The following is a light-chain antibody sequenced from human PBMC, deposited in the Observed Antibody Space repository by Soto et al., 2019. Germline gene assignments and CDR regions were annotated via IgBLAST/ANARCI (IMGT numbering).Light chain of an antibody. V-gene: IGKV1D-16*01. Sequence: DIQVTQTTSSLSAAILSRMTSTSWASQSISSRLAWYQQKPEQPPKPLIYAAYNLHSGVPSRFSGSGSGTDFTLTISSLQPEDSATYYCQQHNIFPLPFGGG. CDR1: QSISSR. J-gene: IGKJ4*01. CDR2: AAY. CDR3: QQHNIFPLP.